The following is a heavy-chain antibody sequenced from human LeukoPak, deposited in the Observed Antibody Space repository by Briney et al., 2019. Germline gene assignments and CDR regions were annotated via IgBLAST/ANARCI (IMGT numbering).Heavy chain of an antibody. D-gene: IGHD4-17*01. V-gene: IGHV4-59*01. Sequence: SETLSLTCTVSGGSISGSYWSWIRRPPGKGLEWIAYMYNSGSTNYNPSLKRRVTISIDTSKNQFSLKLSSLTAADTAIYYCARGIESYGDYGYWGQGILVTVSS. CDR3: ARGIESYGDYGY. J-gene: IGHJ4*02. CDR2: MYNSGST. CDR1: GGSISGSY.